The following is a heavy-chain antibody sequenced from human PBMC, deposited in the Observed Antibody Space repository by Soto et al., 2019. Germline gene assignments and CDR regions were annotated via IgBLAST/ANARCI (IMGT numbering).Heavy chain of an antibody. J-gene: IGHJ5*02. Sequence: PSETLSLTCAVSGGSISSGGYSWSWIRQPPGKGLEWIGYIYHSGSTYYNPSLKSRVTISVDRSKNQFSLKLSSVTAADTAVYYCARAMAAGYYDSSGYSTNWFDPWGQGTLVTVSS. D-gene: IGHD3-22*01. CDR1: GGSISSGGYS. V-gene: IGHV4-30-2*01. CDR2: IYHSGST. CDR3: ARAMAAGYYDSSGYSTNWFDP.